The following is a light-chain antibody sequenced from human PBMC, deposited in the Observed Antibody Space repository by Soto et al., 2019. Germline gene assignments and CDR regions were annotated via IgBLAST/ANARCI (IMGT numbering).Light chain of an antibody. CDR2: WAS. J-gene: IGKJ5*01. CDR3: QQHYINPIT. CDR1: QSVLYSSNNRNY. V-gene: IGKV4-1*01. Sequence: DIVMTQSPDSLAVSLGERATINCKSSQSVLYSSNNRNYLAWYQQKPGQPPKLLIYWASTRESGVPDRFSGSGSGTDFTLTISSLQAEDVAVYYCQQHYINPITFGQGTRLEIK.